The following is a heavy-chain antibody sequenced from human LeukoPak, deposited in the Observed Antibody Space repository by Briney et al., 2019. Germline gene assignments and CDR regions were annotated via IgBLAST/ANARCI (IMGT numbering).Heavy chain of an antibody. V-gene: IGHV4-39*01. D-gene: IGHD3-16*01. Sequence: PSETLSLTCTVSGGSISSNSHYWGWIRQPPGKGLEWIGSIYSSGTTYYNPSLRSRLTISADTSKNLFSLKLGSVAAADTAVYYCARSSDYQVSKRALGHYWGQGTLVTVSS. CDR1: GGSISSNSHY. CDR2: IYSSGTT. CDR3: ARSSDYQVSKRALGHY. J-gene: IGHJ4*02.